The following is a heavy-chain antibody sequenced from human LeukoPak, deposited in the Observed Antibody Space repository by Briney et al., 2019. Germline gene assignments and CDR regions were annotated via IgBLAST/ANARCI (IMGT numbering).Heavy chain of an antibody. Sequence: GGSLRLSCAVSGFTFSSYWMSWFRQAPGKGLEWVANINQDGSQKFSADSVKGRFTISRDNAKNSLSLQMNSLRVEDTAVYYCARDWFDGDYDRFDYWGQGTLVTVSS. V-gene: IGHV3-7*03. CDR2: INQDGSQK. CDR1: GFTFSSYW. CDR3: ARDWFDGDYDRFDY. J-gene: IGHJ4*02. D-gene: IGHD4-17*01.